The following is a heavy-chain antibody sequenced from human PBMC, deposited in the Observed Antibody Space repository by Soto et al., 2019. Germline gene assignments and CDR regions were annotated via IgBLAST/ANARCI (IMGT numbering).Heavy chain of an antibody. Sequence: PGGSLRLSCAASGFTFSNAWMSWVRQAPGKGLEWVGRIKSKTDGGTTDYAAPGKGRFTISRDDSKNTPYLQMNSLKTEDTAVYYCTTDLIVVVVAATDYWGQGTLVTVSS. V-gene: IGHV3-15*01. CDR1: GFTFSNAW. D-gene: IGHD2-15*01. CDR2: IKSKTDGGTT. J-gene: IGHJ4*02. CDR3: TTDLIVVVVAATDY.